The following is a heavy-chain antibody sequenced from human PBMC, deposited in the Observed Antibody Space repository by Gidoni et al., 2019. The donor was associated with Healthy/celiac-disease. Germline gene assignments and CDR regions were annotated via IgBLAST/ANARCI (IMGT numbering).Heavy chain of an antibody. CDR1: GFTFSSYS. CDR2: ISSSSSYI. CDR3: ARDSGSYYDSSGTRSDAFDI. D-gene: IGHD3-22*01. Sequence: EVQLVESGGGLVKPGGSLRLSLAASGFTFSSYSMNWVRQAPGKGLEWVSSISSSSSYIYYADSVKGRFTISRDNAKNSLYLQMNSLRAEDTAVYYCARDSGSYYDSSGTRSDAFDIWGQGTMVTVSS. J-gene: IGHJ3*02. V-gene: IGHV3-21*01.